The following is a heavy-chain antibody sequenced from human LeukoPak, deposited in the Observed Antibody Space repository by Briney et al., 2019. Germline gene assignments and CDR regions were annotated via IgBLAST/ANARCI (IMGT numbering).Heavy chain of an antibody. CDR3: ARVEVRGNGWDY. Sequence: PGGSLRLSCAASGFTFSNYAMHWVRQAPGKGLEWVAVISYDGSNKYYADSVKGRFTISRDNSKNTLYLQMNSLRAEDTAVYYCARVEVRGNGWDYWGQGTLVTVSS. V-gene: IGHV3-30*04. D-gene: IGHD3-10*01. J-gene: IGHJ4*02. CDR2: ISYDGSNK. CDR1: GFTFSNYA.